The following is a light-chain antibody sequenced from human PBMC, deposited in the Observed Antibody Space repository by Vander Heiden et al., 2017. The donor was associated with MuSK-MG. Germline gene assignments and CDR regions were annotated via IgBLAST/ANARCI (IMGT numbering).Light chain of an antibody. CDR2: DTS. CDR1: SGPVSGSLH. V-gene: IGLV8-61*01. Sequence: QTVVTQEPSFSVSPGGTITITCALSSGPVSGSLHPSWHQQSPGQSPRMLIRDTSLRSSGVPDRFSGSILENKAALTIRGAQAEDESDYYCVLYLGRDTVLFGGGTRLTVL. J-gene: IGLJ3*02. CDR3: VLYLGRDTVL.